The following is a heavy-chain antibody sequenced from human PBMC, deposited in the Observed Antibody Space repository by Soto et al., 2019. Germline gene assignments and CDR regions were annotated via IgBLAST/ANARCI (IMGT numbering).Heavy chain of an antibody. J-gene: IGHJ5*02. CDR2: IYYSGST. CDR1: GGSISSYY. D-gene: IGHD2-15*01. Sequence: QVQLQESGPGLVKPSETLSLTCTVSGGSISSYYWSWIRQPPGKGLEWIGYIYYSGSTNYNPSLKNRITKAVGTPQHQSTPHLSSVPAADAAVYYCARVQGYCSGGSCSNSVDPWGQGTLVTVSS. CDR3: ARVQGYCSGGSCSNSVDP. V-gene: IGHV4-59*01.